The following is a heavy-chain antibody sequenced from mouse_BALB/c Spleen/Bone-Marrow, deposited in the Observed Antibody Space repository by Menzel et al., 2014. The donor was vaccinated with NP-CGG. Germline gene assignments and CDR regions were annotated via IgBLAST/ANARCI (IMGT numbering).Heavy chain of an antibody. D-gene: IGHD1-1*01. CDR3: AREDIITAYFDY. CDR1: GYTFXSYT. CDR2: IGPSNTYT. Sequence: QVQLQQSAAELARPGASVKMSCKASGYTFXSYTMQWVKQRPGQGLEWIGYIGPSNTYTDYNQKFRDKTTLTADKSSSTAYMQLTSLTSEDSAVYYCAREDIITAYFDYWGQGTTLTVSS. J-gene: IGHJ2*01. V-gene: IGHV1-4*02.